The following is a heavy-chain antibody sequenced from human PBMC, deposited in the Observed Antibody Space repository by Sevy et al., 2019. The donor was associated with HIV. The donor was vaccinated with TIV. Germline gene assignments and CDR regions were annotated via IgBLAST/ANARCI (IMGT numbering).Heavy chain of an antibody. CDR3: ARDPRTTLTIRGYFDY. Sequence: GGSLRLSCAASGFTFSSNAMHWVRQAPDKGLEWVAVISHDGRNKYYADSVKGRFTISRDNSKNTLYLQMNSLRAEDTAVYYCARDPRTTLTIRGYFDYWGHGTLVTVSS. CDR1: GFTFSSNA. V-gene: IGHV3-30*04. CDR2: ISHDGRNK. J-gene: IGHJ4*01. D-gene: IGHD4-17*01.